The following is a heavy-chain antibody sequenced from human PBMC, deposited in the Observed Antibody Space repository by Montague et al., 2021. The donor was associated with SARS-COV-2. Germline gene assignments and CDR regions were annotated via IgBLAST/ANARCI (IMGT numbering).Heavy chain of an antibody. CDR1: GFTFSDYY. CDR2: VSSSGGTI. J-gene: IGHJ6*03. D-gene: IGHD6-13*01. V-gene: IGHV3-11*01. Sequence: SLRLSCAASGFTFSDYYMSWIRQAPGKGLEWVSYVSSSGGTIYYADSVKGRFTISRDNAKNSLYLQMNSLRAEDMAVYYCAGVKQQLVVYYYYYMDVWGEGTTVAVSS. CDR3: AGVKQQLVVYYYYYMDV.